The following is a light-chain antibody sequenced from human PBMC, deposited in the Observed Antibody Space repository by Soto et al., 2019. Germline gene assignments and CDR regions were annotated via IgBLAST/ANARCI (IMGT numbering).Light chain of an antibody. Sequence: QSALTQPPSASGSPGQSVTISGTGTSGDVGGYNYVSWYQQYPGRAPKLMIYEVTKRPSGVPDRFSGSKSGNTASLTVSGLQAEDEADYYCSSYAASNNFYFVFGGGTKLTVL. CDR3: SSYAASNNFYFV. J-gene: IGLJ3*02. V-gene: IGLV2-8*01. CDR2: EVT. CDR1: SGDVGGYNY.